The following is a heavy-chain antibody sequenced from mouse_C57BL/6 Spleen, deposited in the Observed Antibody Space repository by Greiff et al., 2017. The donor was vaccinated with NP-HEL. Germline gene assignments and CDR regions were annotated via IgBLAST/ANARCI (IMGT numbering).Heavy chain of an antibody. Sequence: QVQLQQSGAELARPGASVKMSCKASGYTFTSYTMHWVKQRPGQGLEWIGYINPSSGYTKYNQKFKDKATLTADKSSSTAYMQLSSLTSEDSAVYYCAGDSSDYFDYWGQGTTLTVSS. V-gene: IGHV1-4*01. CDR2: INPSSGYT. J-gene: IGHJ2*01. D-gene: IGHD3-2*02. CDR1: GYTFTSYT. CDR3: AGDSSDYFDY.